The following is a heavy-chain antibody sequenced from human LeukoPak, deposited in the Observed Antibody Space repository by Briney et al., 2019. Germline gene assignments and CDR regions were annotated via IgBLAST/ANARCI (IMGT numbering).Heavy chain of an antibody. Sequence: GGSLRLSCAASGFTFSTYWMTWVRQAPGVGLEWVATINQDGNAKYYVDSVKGRFAISRDNTKNSLSLQMSSLRDEDSGIYYCATYNYWRKDYWGQGTLVTVSS. CDR3: ATYNYWRKDY. D-gene: IGHD5-24*01. CDR2: INQDGNAK. CDR1: GFTFSTYW. J-gene: IGHJ4*02. V-gene: IGHV3-7*01.